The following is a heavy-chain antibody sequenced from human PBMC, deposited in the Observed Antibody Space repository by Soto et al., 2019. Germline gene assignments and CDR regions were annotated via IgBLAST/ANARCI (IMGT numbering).Heavy chain of an antibody. D-gene: IGHD6-13*01. V-gene: IGHV2-26*01. CDR3: ASSYSTSWYWFDS. Sequence: QVTVKESGPVLVKPTETLTLTCTVSGFSLSNAGLGVSWIRQPPEKALEWLAHIFSNDEKSYSTSLKSRLTISQDTSKSHVVLTMTNMDPVDTATYYCASSYSTSWYWFDSWGQGTLVTVSS. CDR2: IFSNDEK. CDR1: GFSLSNAGLG. J-gene: IGHJ5*01.